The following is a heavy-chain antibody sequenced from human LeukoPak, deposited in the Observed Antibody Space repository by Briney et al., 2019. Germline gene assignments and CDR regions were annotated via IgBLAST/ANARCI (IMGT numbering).Heavy chain of an antibody. D-gene: IGHD2-2*01. Sequence: GASVKVSCKASGGTFSSYAISWVRQAPGQGLEWMGRIIPIFGIANYAQKFQGRVTITADKSTSTAYMELSSLRSEDTAVYYCAAAAAMGFYYYGMDVWGKGTTVTVSS. CDR3: AAAAAMGFYYYGMDV. CDR2: IIPIFGIA. V-gene: IGHV1-69*04. J-gene: IGHJ6*04. CDR1: GGTFSSYA.